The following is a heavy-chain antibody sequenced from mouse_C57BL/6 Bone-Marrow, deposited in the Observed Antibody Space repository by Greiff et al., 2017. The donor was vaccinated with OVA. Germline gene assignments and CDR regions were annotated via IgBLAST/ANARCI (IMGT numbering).Heavy chain of an antibody. CDR1: EYEFPSHD. Sequence: EVMLVESGGGLVQPGESLKLSCESNEYEFPSHDMSWVRKTPEKRLELVAAINSDGGSTYYPDNMERRFIISRDNTKQPLYLPMISLRSEDTALYYCARLGRGSNAMDYWGQGTSVPVSS. J-gene: IGHJ4*01. V-gene: IGHV5-2*01. CDR2: INSDGGST. D-gene: IGHD4-1*01. CDR3: ARLGRGSNAMDY.